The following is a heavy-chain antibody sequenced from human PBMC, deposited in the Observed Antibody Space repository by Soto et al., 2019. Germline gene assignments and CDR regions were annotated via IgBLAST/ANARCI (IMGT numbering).Heavy chain of an antibody. Sequence: GASVKVSCKASGGTFSSYAISWVRQAPGQGLEWMGGIIPIFGTANYAQKFQGRVTITADKSTSTAYMELSSLRYEDTAVYYCASGGGIPRTYDSSGYHFDYWGQGTLVTVSS. J-gene: IGHJ4*02. CDR2: IIPIFGTA. CDR1: GGTFSSYA. D-gene: IGHD3-22*01. V-gene: IGHV1-69*06. CDR3: ASGGGIPRTYDSSGYHFDY.